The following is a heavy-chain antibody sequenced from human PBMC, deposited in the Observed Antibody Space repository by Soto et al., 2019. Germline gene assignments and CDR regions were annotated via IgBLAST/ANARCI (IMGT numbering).Heavy chain of an antibody. V-gene: IGHV3-74*01. J-gene: IGHJ5*02. CDR2: INSDGSST. CDR3: ARIQLRSTGWYP. D-gene: IGHD6-19*01. CDR1: GFTFSSYW. Sequence: GGSLRLSCAASGFTFSSYWMHWVRQAPGKGLVWVSRINSDGSSTSYADSVEGRFTISRDNAKNTLYLQMNSLRAEDTAIYYCARIQLRSTGWYPWGQGTLVTVSS.